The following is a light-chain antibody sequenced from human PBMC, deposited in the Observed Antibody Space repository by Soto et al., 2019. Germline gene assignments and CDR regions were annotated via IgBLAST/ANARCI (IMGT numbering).Light chain of an antibody. CDR2: QAS. Sequence: DIQMTQSPSTVSASVGDRVTITCRASQTISNWLAWYQQKPGKAPKLLIYQASSLESGVPSRFSGSGSGTDFTLTISGLQPDDFATYYCQQYHTFSIAFGQGTRLEIK. CDR1: QTISNW. V-gene: IGKV1-5*03. CDR3: QQYHTFSIA. J-gene: IGKJ5*01.